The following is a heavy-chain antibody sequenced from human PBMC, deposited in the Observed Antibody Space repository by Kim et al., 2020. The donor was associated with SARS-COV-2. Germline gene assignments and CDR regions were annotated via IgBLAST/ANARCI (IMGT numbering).Heavy chain of an antibody. J-gene: IGHJ4*02. D-gene: IGHD5-12*01. CDR3: ARGRDGYNDY. V-gene: IGHV3-13*04. Sequence: GGSLRLSCAVSGFTFSSYDMHWVRQATGKGLEWVSAIGTAGDTYYPGSVKGRFTISRENAKNCLYLQMNSLRAGDTAVYYCARGRDGYNDYWGQGTLVTVSS. CDR1: GFTFSSYD. CDR2: IGTAGDT.